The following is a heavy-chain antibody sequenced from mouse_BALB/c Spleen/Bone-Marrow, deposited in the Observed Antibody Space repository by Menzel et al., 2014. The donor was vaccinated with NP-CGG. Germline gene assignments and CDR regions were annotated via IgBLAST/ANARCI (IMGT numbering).Heavy chain of an antibody. J-gene: IGHJ3*01. Sequence: EVNVVESGGGLVKSGGSLKLSCAASGFSFSNYSMSWVRQTPEKRLEWVATISGDGRYTFYSDSVKGRFTISRDNAKNNLYLQLSSLRSEDTALYYCARHAYYDQTEVSFVYWGQGTLVTVSA. CDR1: GFSFSNYS. CDR3: ARHAYYDQTEVSFVY. V-gene: IGHV5-9-2*01. CDR2: ISGDGRYT. D-gene: IGHD2-4*01.